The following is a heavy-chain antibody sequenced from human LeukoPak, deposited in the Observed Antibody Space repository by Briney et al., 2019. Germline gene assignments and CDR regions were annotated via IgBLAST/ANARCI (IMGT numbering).Heavy chain of an antibody. J-gene: IGHJ3*02. V-gene: IGHV1-2*06. CDR1: GYTFTGYY. CDR2: INPNSGGT. CDR3: ARVGSSNDAFDI. Sequence: ASVKVSCKASGYTFTGYYMHWVRQAPGQGLEWMGRINPNSGGTNYAQKFQGRVTMTRDTSISTAYMELRSLRSDDTAVYYCARVGSSNDAFDIWGQGTMVTVSS. D-gene: IGHD6-13*01.